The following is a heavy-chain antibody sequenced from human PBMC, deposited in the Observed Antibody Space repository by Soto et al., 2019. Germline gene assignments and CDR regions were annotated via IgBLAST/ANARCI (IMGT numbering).Heavy chain of an antibody. CDR3: ARDVTTSGSYAFYI. CDR1: GYTFTGYY. D-gene: IGHD1-26*01. J-gene: IGHJ3*02. Sequence: ASVKVSCKASGYTFTGYYMHWVRQAPGQGLEWMGWINPNSGGTNYAQKFQGWVTMTRDTSISTAYMELSRLRSDDTAVYYCARDVTTSGSYAFYIWGQGTMVTVSS. V-gene: IGHV1-2*04. CDR2: INPNSGGT.